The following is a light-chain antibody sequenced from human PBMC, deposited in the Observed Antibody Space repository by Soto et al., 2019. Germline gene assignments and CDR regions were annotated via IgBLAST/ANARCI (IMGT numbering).Light chain of an antibody. V-gene: IGLV1-47*02. CDR3: AAWDDSLSGWV. J-gene: IGLJ3*02. CDR1: SSNIETND. CDR2: SND. Sequence: QSVLTQPPSASGTPGQWVTISCSGSSSNIETNDIYWHQQVPGSAPKLLIYSNDQRPSGVPDRFSASKSGTSASLAISGLRSEDEADYYCAAWDDSLSGWVFGGGTKLTVL.